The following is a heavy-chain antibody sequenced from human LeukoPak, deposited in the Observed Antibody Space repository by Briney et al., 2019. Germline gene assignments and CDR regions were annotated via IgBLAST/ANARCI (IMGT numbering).Heavy chain of an antibody. J-gene: IGHJ6*02. Sequence: GESLKISCKTSGYSFSDSWIAWVRQMPGKGLEWMGIIYPGDSDTTDSRYSPSFQGQVTISADNSISTAYLQWSRLKASDTATYYCARRGDGYKLDVWGQGTTVTVSS. CDR2: IYPGDSDTTDS. V-gene: IGHV5-51*01. CDR3: ARRGDGYKLDV. D-gene: IGHD5-24*01. CDR1: GYSFSDSW.